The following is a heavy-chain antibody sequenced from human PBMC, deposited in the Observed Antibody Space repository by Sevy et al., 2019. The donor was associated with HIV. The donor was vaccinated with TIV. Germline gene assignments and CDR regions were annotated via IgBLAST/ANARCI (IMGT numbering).Heavy chain of an antibody. CDR3: ATTKDYYDSSGSPFDY. V-gene: IGHV1-24*01. Sequence: ASVKVSCKVSGYTLTKLSMHWVRQAPGKGLEWMGSFDPEDGETLYAQMFQGRVTMTEDTSTNTAYMELSSLRSEDTAVYYCATTKDYYDSSGSPFDYWGQGTLVTVSS. D-gene: IGHD3-22*01. J-gene: IGHJ4*02. CDR1: GYTLTKLS. CDR2: FDPEDGET.